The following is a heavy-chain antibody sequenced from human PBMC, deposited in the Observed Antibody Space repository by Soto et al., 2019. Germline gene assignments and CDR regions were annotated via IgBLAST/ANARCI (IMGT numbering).Heavy chain of an antibody. D-gene: IGHD5-18*01. CDR1: GFTFSSYS. Sequence: PGGSLRLSCAASGFTFSSYSMNWVRQAPGKGLEWVSYISSSSSTLYYADSVKGRFTISRDNAKNSLYLQMNSLRDEDTAVYYCARDGEGDTAHYYYYGMDVWGQGTTVTVSS. V-gene: IGHV3-48*02. CDR3: ARDGEGDTAHYYYYGMDV. CDR2: ISSSSSTL. J-gene: IGHJ6*02.